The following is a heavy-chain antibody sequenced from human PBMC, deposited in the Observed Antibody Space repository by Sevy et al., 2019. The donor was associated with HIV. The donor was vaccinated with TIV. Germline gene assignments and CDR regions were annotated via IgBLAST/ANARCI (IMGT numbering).Heavy chain of an antibody. CDR2: IWNDRSNK. J-gene: IGHJ4*02. CDR3: ARDWGDGYNYDY. D-gene: IGHD5-12*01. Sequence: GGSLRLSCAAYGFTFSIYGMHWVRQAPGKGLEWVAVIWNDRSNKHYADSVKGRFTISRDNAKNTLYLQMNSLRAEDTAVYYCARDWGDGYNYDYWGQGTLVTVSS. V-gene: IGHV3-33*01. CDR1: GFTFSIYG.